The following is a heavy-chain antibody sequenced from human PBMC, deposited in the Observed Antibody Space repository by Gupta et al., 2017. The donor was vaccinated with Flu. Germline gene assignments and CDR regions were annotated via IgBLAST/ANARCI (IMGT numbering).Heavy chain of an antibody. CDR2: ISSSGSTI. V-gene: IGHV3-11*01. CDR3: AGRLTQRILYSSGFFDWFDP. Sequence: LEWVSYISSSGSTIYYADSVKGRFTISRDNAKNSLYLQMNSLRAEDTAVYYCAGRLTQRILYSSGFFDWFDPWGQGTLVTVSS. D-gene: IGHD6-19*01. J-gene: IGHJ5*02.